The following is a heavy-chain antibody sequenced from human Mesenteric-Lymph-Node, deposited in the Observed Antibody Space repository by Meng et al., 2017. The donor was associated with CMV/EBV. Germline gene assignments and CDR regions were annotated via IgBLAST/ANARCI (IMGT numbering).Heavy chain of an antibody. D-gene: IGHD6-19*01. CDR2: ISYDGYNK. CDR1: GFMFNTYA. J-gene: IGHJ6*02. V-gene: IGHV3-30-3*01. Sequence: GGSLRLSCAASGFMFNTYALHWVRQAPGKGLEWVAVISYDGYNKYYSDSVRGRFTISRDDSKSTVYLQMNSLRVEDTAVYYCAKDIALGVDGMDVWGQGTTVTVSS. CDR3: AKDIALGVDGMDV.